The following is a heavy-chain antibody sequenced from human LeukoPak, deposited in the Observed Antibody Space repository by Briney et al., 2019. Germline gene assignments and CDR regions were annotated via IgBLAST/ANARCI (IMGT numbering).Heavy chain of an antibody. CDR1: GFTFSTYW. J-gene: IGHJ4*02. D-gene: IGHD3-10*01. CDR2: IKPDGSEE. CDR3: ARGIGDY. V-gene: IGHV3-7*01. Sequence: GGSLRLSCAASGFTFSTYWMTWVRQAPGKGLEWVANIKPDGSEEHYVDSVRGRFTISRDNAKNSLFLQMNSLRVEDTAVYYWARGIGDYWGQGTLVTVSS.